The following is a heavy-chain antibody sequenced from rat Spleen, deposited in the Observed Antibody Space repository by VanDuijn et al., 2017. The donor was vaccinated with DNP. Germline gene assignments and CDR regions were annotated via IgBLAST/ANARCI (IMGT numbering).Heavy chain of an antibody. V-gene: IGHV2-27*01. J-gene: IGHJ4*01. CDR3: ARDLIIRDTTSAMDA. CDR2: IQSGGNT. Sequence: QVQLKESGPGLVQPSQTLSLTCTVSGFSLTNYHVHWVRQPPGKGLDWMGRIQSGGNTDYNSALKSRLSFSKATSKSQVFLKLNRLQTEDTATYYCARDLIIRDTTSAMDAWGQGTSVTVSS. D-gene: IGHD4-3*01. CDR1: GFSLTNYH.